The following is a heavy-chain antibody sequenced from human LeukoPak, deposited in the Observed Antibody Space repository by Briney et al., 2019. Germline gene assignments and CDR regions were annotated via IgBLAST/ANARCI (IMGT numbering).Heavy chain of an antibody. CDR1: GFMFSTYW. J-gene: IGHJ4*02. V-gene: IGHV3-7*01. D-gene: IGHD3-10*01. Sequence: GGSLRLSCAASGFMFSTYWMSWVRQAPGKGLEWVANIKQDGSEKYYVDSVKGRFTISRDNAKSSLFLQMDSLRAEDTAMYYCARGRMVRGVTYLDYWGQGTLVTVSS. CDR3: ARGRMVRGVTYLDY. CDR2: IKQDGSEK.